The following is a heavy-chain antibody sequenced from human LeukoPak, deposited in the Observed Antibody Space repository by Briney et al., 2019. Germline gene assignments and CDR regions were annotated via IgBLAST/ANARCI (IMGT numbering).Heavy chain of an antibody. Sequence: PGGSLRLSCAASGFTVSSNYMSWVRQAPGKGLEWVSVIYSGGRTYYADSVKGRFTISRDNSKNTLYLQMNSLRAEDTAVYYCASLGDYYDSSGYYYWGQGTLVTVSS. D-gene: IGHD3-22*01. CDR3: ASLGDYYDSSGYYY. V-gene: IGHV3-53*01. CDR2: IYSGGRT. CDR1: GFTVSSNY. J-gene: IGHJ4*02.